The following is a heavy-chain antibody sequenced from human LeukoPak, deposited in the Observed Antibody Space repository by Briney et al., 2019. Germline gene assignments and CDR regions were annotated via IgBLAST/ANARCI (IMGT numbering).Heavy chain of an antibody. D-gene: IGHD2-2*01. Sequence: GGSLRLSCAASRFTFSSYGMHCVRQAPGKGLEWVAVISYDGSNKYYADSVKGRFTISRDNSKNTLYLQMNSLRAEDTAVYYCAKDTYCSSTSCYFAFVYYYYGMDVWGKGTTVTVSS. CDR2: ISYDGSNK. J-gene: IGHJ6*04. V-gene: IGHV3-30*18. CDR1: RFTFSSYG. CDR3: AKDTYCSSTSCYFAFVYYYYGMDV.